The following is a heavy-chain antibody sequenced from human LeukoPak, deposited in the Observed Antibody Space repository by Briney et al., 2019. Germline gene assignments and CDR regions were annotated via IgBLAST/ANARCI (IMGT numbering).Heavy chain of an antibody. J-gene: IGHJ5*01. D-gene: IGHD3-22*01. CDR2: IYSGGGT. V-gene: IGHV3-53*01. CDR1: GFIVSSNY. Sequence: PGGSLRLSCAASGFIVSSNYMSWVRQAPGKGLEWVSVIYSGGGTSYADSVKGRFTISRDNSKSTLYLQMNTLRAEDTAVYYCARANYYDRSTYYYDSWGQGTLVTVSS. CDR3: ARANYYDRSTYYYDS.